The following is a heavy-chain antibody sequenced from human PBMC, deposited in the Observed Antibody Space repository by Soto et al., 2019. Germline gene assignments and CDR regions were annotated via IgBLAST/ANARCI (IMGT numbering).Heavy chain of an antibody. CDR2: INPSGGST. D-gene: IGHD3-9*01. CDR1: GYTFTSYG. J-gene: IGHJ6*02. CDR3: ARAKYYDILTGYYPYYYYYGMDV. V-gene: IGHV1-46*03. Sequence: ASVKVSCKASGYTFTSYGISWVRQAPGQGLEWMGIINPSGGSTSYAQKFQGRVTMTRDTSTSTVYMELSSLRSEDTAVYYCARAKYYDILTGYYPYYYYYGMDVWGQGTTVTVSS.